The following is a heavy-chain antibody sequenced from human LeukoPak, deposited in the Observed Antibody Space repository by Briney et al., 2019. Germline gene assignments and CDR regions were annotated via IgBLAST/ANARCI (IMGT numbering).Heavy chain of an antibody. J-gene: IGHJ4*02. Sequence: GASVKVSCKASGYTFTSYYMHWVRQAPGQGLEWVGIINPSGGSTSYAQKFQGRVTMTRDMSTSTVYMELSSLRSEDTAVYYCAREYEQWLVKYYFDYWGQGTLVTVSS. D-gene: IGHD6-19*01. CDR1: GYTFTSYY. V-gene: IGHV1-46*01. CDR2: INPSGGST. CDR3: AREYEQWLVKYYFDY.